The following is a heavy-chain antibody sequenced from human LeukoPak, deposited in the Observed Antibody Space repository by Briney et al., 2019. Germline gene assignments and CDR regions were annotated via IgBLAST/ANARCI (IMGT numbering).Heavy chain of an antibody. CDR1: GSSISSTSYY. V-gene: IGHV4-39*07. CDR3: ARTVNTAFDYYYYYMDV. Sequence: PSETLSLTCSVSGSSISSTSYYWGWIRQPPGTGHEWIGSISYSGTPYYSPSLKGRVTISVDTSKNQFSLKLSSVTAADTAVYYCARTVNTAFDYYYYYMDVWGKGTTVTVSS. CDR2: ISYSGTP. J-gene: IGHJ6*03. D-gene: IGHD5-18*01.